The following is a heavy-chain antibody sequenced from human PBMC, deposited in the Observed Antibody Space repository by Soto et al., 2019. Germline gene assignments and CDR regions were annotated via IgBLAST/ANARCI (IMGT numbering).Heavy chain of an antibody. Sequence: QVQLVQSGAEVKKPGSSVKVSCKSSGCTFSSYAISWVRQAPGQGLEWMGGIIPIFGTANYAQKFQGRVTITADESTSTAYMELSSLRSEYTAVYYCARGKEYYYDSSGSWGQGTLVTVSS. V-gene: IGHV1-69*01. D-gene: IGHD3-22*01. CDR2: IIPIFGTA. CDR1: GCTFSSYA. J-gene: IGHJ5*02. CDR3: ARGKEYYYDSSGS.